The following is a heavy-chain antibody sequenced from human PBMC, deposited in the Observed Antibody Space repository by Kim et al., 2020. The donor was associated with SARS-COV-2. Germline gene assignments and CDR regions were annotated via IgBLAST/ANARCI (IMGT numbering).Heavy chain of an antibody. CDR3: GRVGYSGYGPVDW. CDR2: TNWNGYST. V-gene: IGHV3-20*01. J-gene: IGHJ4*02. Sequence: GGSLRLSCAASGFAFDDFGMSWVRQAPGKGLEWVSGTNWNGYSTSYSNSVKGRFTISRDNAKKIVFLEMNSLRAEDPALYRCGRVGYSGYGPVDWWGQGTRVIVSS. CDR1: GFAFDDFG. D-gene: IGHD5-12*01.